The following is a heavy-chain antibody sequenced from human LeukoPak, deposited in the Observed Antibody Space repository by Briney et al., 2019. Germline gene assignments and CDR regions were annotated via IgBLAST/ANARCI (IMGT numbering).Heavy chain of an antibody. CDR3: ARITEYYFDY. Sequence: PSETLSVTCTVSGGSISSYYWSWIRQPPGKGLEWIGYIYYSGSTNYNPSLKSRVTISVDTSKNQFSLKLSSVTAADTAVYYCARITEYYFDYWGQGTLVTVSS. CDR1: GGSISSYY. J-gene: IGHJ4*02. V-gene: IGHV4-59*01. D-gene: IGHD3-16*01. CDR2: IYYSGST.